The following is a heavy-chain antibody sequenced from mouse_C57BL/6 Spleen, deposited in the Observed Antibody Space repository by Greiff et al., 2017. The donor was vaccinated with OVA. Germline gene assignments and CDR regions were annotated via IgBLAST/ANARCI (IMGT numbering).Heavy chain of an antibody. V-gene: IGHV1-69*01. Sequence: VQLQQPGAELVMPGASVKLSCKASGYTFTSYWMHWVKQRPGQGLEWIGEIDPSDSYTNYNQKFKGKSTLTVDKSSSTAYMQLSSLTSEDSAVYYCARCTTVVATDGAMDYGGQGTSVTVSS. CDR1: GYTFTSYW. CDR2: IDPSDSYT. D-gene: IGHD1-1*01. J-gene: IGHJ4*01. CDR3: ARCTTVVATDGAMDY.